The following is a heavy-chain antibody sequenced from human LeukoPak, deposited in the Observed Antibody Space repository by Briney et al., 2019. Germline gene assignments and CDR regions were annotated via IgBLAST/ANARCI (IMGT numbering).Heavy chain of an antibody. D-gene: IGHD5-18*01. V-gene: IGHV3-7*01. CDR1: GFSFNAFW. CDR2: MKQDGSEK. CDR3: ARPRGYGTPHDAFDI. Sequence: GGSLRLSCVGSGFSFNAFWINWVRLAPGKGLEWVANMKQDGSEKYYLDSVKGRFTISRDNAKSSIYLQMNRLRVEDTAVYYCARPRGYGTPHDAFDIWGQGTMVTVSP. J-gene: IGHJ3*02.